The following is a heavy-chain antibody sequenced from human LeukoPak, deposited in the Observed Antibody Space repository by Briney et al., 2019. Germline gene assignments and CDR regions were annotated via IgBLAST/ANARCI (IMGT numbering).Heavy chain of an antibody. D-gene: IGHD4-17*01. CDR3: ARENGWQPGEYGDYTGFYFDS. CDR1: GFSFSSYW. J-gene: IGHJ4*02. Sequence: GGSLRLSCAASGFSFSSYWVTWVRQAPGKGLEWVANINQDGSKKYYVDSVKGRFTISRDNAKNSLYLQVNSLRAEDTAVYYCARENGWQPGEYGDYTGFYFDSWGQGTLVTVSS. V-gene: IGHV3-7*01. CDR2: INQDGSKK.